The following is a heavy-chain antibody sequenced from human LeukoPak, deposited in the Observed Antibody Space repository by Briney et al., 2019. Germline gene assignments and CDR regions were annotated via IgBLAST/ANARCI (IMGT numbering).Heavy chain of an antibody. J-gene: IGHJ3*02. Sequence: SETLSLTCAVYGGSFSGSYWSWIRQSPGKGLEWIGEIIHSGSTTYNPSLKSRVTISIDTPKNQFSLKLSSVTAADTAVYYCARGGGDWNDAYQNAFDIWDQGTMGTVSS. CDR3: ARGGGDWNDAYQNAFDI. D-gene: IGHD1-1*01. CDR1: GGSFSGSY. CDR2: IIHSGST. V-gene: IGHV4-34*01.